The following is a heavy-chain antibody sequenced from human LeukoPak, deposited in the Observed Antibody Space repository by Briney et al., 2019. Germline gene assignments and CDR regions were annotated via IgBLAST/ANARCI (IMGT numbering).Heavy chain of an antibody. V-gene: IGHV3-23*01. CDR1: GFTFSSYA. Sequence: GGSLRLSCAASGFTFSSYAMNWVRQAPGKGLEWVSSISGSGGSTYYADSVKGRFTISRDNSKNTLYLQMNSLRAEDTAVYYCARRAGGYSHPYDCWGQGTLVTVSS. CDR3: ARRAGGYSHPYDC. J-gene: IGHJ4*02. D-gene: IGHD4-23*01. CDR2: ISGSGGST.